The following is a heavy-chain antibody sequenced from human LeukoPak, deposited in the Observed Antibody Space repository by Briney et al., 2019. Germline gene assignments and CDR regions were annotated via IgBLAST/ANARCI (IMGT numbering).Heavy chain of an antibody. J-gene: IGHJ4*02. D-gene: IGHD5-18*01. CDR2: IYLGDSDT. V-gene: IGHV5-51*01. CDR3: ARLGDLQDTPMAPRGYFDY. CDR1: GYSFTNYW. Sequence: GESLKIFCKGSGYSFTNYWIGWVRQMPGKGLEWRGIIYLGDSDTRYSPSFHGQVTIPADKSISTAYLQWSSLRASDTAIYYCARLGDLQDTPMAPRGYFDYWRQGTPVSVSS.